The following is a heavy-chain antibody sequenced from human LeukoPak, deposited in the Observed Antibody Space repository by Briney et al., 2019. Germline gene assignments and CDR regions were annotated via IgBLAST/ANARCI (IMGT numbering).Heavy chain of an antibody. CDR3: GNYPAPYAYDSSGH. J-gene: IGHJ4*02. D-gene: IGHD3-22*01. CDR1: GFTFSSYW. V-gene: IGHV3-74*01. CDR2: INSDGSRT. Sequence: GGSLRLSCAASGFTFSSYWMHWVRQAPGKGLVWVSRINSDGSRTSYADSVKGRFTISRDNAKKTLYLQMNSLGPEDPAVYYCGNYPAPYAYDSSGHWGQGTLVTVSS.